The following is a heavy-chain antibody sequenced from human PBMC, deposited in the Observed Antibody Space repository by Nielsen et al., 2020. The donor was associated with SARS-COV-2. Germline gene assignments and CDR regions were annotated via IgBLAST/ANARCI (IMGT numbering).Heavy chain of an antibody. J-gene: IGHJ6*02. CDR3: ARGRYDFWSGYYYYYYGMDV. CDR2: ISSSSSYI. CDR1: GFTFSSYS. Sequence: GESLNISCAASGFTFSSYSMNWVPQAPGKGLEWVSSISSSSSYIYYADSVKGRFTISRDNAKNSLYLQMNSLRAEDTAVYYCARGRYDFWSGYYYYYYGMDVWGQGTTVTVPS. D-gene: IGHD3-3*01. V-gene: IGHV3-21*01.